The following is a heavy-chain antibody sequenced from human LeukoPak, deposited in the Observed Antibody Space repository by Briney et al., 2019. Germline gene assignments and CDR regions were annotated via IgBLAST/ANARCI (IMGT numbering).Heavy chain of an antibody. CDR2: IIPIFGTA. Sequence: SVKVSCKASGGTFSSYAISWVRQAPGQGLEWMGGIIPIFGTASYAQKFQGRVTMTRDTSTSTVYMELSSLRSEDTAVYYCARGAMVRGVIKPLSLDYWGQGTLVTVSS. J-gene: IGHJ4*02. CDR3: ARGAMVRGVIKPLSLDY. V-gene: IGHV1-69*05. D-gene: IGHD3-10*01. CDR1: GGTFSSYA.